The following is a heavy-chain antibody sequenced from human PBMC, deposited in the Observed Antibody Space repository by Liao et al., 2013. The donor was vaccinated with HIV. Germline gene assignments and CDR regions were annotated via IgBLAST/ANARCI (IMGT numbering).Heavy chain of an antibody. D-gene: IGHD3-9*01. J-gene: IGHJ4*02. Sequence: QVQLQQWGAGLLKPSETLSLTCAVYGGSFSGYYWGWIRQPPGKGLEWIGSIYYSGSTYYNPSLKSRVTISLDTSNNHFSLKVSSVTAADTAVYYCARAAGGDYDIWTGHFLEGVFDYWGQGVLATVSS. CDR3: ARAAGGDYDIWTGHFLEGVFDY. CDR2: IYYSGST. CDR1: GGSFSGYY. V-gene: IGHV4-34*01.